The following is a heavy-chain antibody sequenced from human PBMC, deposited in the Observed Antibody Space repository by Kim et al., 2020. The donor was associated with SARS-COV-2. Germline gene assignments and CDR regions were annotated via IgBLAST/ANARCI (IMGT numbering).Heavy chain of an antibody. Sequence: GGSLRLSCTTSGFPFSKWAMAWVRQAPGKGLEWVSSITGGGEDTFYADSVKGRFTISRDNSRNTLYLQIHSLRVEDTALYYCAHIWNRVYWGQGTLVTAS. V-gene: IGHV3-23*01. CDR2: ITGGGEDT. CDR3: AHIWNRVY. J-gene: IGHJ4*02. D-gene: IGHD1-1*01. CDR1: GFPFSKWA.